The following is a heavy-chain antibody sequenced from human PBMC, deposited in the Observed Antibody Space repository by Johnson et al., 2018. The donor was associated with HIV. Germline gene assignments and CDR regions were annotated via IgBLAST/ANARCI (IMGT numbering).Heavy chain of an antibody. J-gene: IGHJ3*02. V-gene: IGHV3-30*02. Sequence: QVQLVESGGGVVQPGGSLRLSCAASGFTFSSYGMHWVRQAPGKGLEWVAFIRYDGRTKYYADSVKGRFTISRDNSKNTLYLQMNSLRAEDTAVYYCAKVSGYYDSLSAGWAFDIWGQGTMVTVSS. CDR1: GFTFSSYG. CDR2: IRYDGRTK. CDR3: AKVSGYYDSLSAGWAFDI. D-gene: IGHD3-22*01.